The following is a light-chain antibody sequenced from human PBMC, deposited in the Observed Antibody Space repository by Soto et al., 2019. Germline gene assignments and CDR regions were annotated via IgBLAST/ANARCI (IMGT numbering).Light chain of an antibody. CDR1: QSVGSY. V-gene: IGKV3-11*01. Sequence: EIVMTQSPATLSVSLGDRATLSCRASQSVGSYLAWYQQKPGQAPRLLIYGASTRAAGIPARFSGSGSGTDFTLTISSLEPEDFAVYYCQQRTNSPLTFGGGTKVDIK. J-gene: IGKJ4*01. CDR2: GAS. CDR3: QQRTNSPLT.